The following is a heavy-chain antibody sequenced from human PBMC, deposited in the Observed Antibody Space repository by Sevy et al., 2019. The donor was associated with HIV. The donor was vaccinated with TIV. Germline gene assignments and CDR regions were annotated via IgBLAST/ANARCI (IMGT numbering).Heavy chain of an antibody. V-gene: IGHV4-61*01. Sequence: SETLSLTCTVSGGSVSSGSYYWSWIRQPPGKGLEWIGYIYYSGSTNYNPSLKSRVTISVDTSKNQFSLKLSSVTAADTAVYYGARDRQDHVEYCSSTSCYVVMYYYGMDVWGQGTTVTVSS. CDR2: IYYSGST. CDR3: ARDRQDHVEYCSSTSCYVVMYYYGMDV. J-gene: IGHJ6*02. CDR1: GGSVSSGSYY. D-gene: IGHD2-2*01.